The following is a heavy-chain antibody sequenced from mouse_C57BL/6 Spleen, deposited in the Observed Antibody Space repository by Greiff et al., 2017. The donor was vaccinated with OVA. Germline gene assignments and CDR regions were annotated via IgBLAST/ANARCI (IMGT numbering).Heavy chain of an antibody. J-gene: IGHJ3*01. D-gene: IGHD2-3*01. CDR3: AREGDGGFAY. Sequence: EVQLVESEGGLVQPGSSMKLSCTASGFTFSDYYMAWVRQVPEKGLEWVANINYDGSSTYYLDSLKSRFIISRDNAKNILYLQMSSLKSEDTATYYCAREGDGGFAYWGQGTLVTVSA. CDR2: INYDGSST. CDR1: GFTFSDYY. V-gene: IGHV5-16*01.